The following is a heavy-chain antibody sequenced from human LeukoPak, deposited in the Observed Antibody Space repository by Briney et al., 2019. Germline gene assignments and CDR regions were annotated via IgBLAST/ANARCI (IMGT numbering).Heavy chain of an antibody. D-gene: IGHD1-20*01. V-gene: IGHV3-48*01. Sequence: GGSLRLSRAASGFTFSSYSMNWVRQAPGKGLEWVSYISSSSSTIYYADSVKGRFTISRDNAKNSLYLQMNSLRAEDTAVYYCARSFNWNYVGYWGQGTLVTVSS. J-gene: IGHJ4*02. CDR1: GFTFSSYS. CDR3: ARSFNWNYVGY. CDR2: ISSSSSTI.